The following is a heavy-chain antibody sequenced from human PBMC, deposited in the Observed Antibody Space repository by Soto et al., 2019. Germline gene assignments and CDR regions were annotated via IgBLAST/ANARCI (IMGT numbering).Heavy chain of an antibody. CDR3: ARVHGGSTWFVGVYYFSGMDV. V-gene: IGHV3-48*04. J-gene: IGHJ6*02. CDR1: GFIFSDYT. D-gene: IGHD6-13*01. Sequence: EVQLVESGGDLVQPGGSLRLSCAASGFIFSDYTMTWVRQAPGRGLEFVSHISSSGGAIFYAESVKGRFTVSRHNAKTSLYLPMNRLRAEETAVYFCARVHGGSTWFVGVYYFSGMDVWGQGTAVTVSS. CDR2: ISSSGGAI.